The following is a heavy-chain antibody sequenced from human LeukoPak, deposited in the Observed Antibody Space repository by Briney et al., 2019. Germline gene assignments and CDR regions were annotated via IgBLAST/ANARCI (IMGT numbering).Heavy chain of an antibody. V-gene: IGHV3-30-3*02. Sequence: GGSLRLSCVGSGLTFSSYAMHWVRQAPGKGLEWVAVISKDGGDKNYADSVKGRFTISRDNPKRTLFLQMKSLRAEDTAVYYCAKGVGGYCSSTSCYVDYYYYYMDVWGKGTTVTVSS. D-gene: IGHD2-2*01. CDR2: ISKDGGDK. J-gene: IGHJ6*03. CDR1: GLTFSSYA. CDR3: AKGVGGYCSSTSCYVDYYYYYMDV.